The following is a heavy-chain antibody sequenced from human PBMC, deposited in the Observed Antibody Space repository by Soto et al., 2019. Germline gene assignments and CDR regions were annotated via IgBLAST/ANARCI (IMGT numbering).Heavy chain of an antibody. CDR1: GGSISSGGYS. V-gene: IGHV4-30-2*05. Sequence: PSETLSLTCAVSGGSISSGGYSWSWIRQPPGKGLEWIGYIYHSGSTYYNPSLESRVTISVDTSKNQFSLKLSSVTAADTAVYYCAREPSIWGQGTLVTVSS. CDR2: IYHSGST. CDR3: AREPSI. J-gene: IGHJ4*02.